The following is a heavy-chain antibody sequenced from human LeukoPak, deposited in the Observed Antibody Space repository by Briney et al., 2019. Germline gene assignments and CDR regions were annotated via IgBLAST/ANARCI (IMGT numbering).Heavy chain of an antibody. V-gene: IGHV4-38-2*01. CDR1: GYPISSGYY. J-gene: IGHJ4*02. CDR2: IYHSGST. Sequence: SETLSLTCAVSGYPISSGYYWGWIRPPPGKGLEGIGRIYHSGSTYYNPSLKSRGTISGDTSKNQFPLNLDSCTAADTAVSYCSRVWNYWGQGTLATVYS. CDR3: SRVWNY. D-gene: IGHD2-8*01.